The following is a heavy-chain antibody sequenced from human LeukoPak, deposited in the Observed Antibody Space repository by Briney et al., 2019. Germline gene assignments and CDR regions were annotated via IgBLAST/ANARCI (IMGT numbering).Heavy chain of an antibody. CDR1: GYSFTSYW. D-gene: IGHD3-10*01. CDR2: IYPGDSDT. CDR3: ARLRYYGSGSYLHFDY. V-gene: IGHV5-51*01. Sequence: GESLKISCKGSGYSFTSYWIGWARQMPGKGLEWMGIIYPGDSDTRYSPSFQGQVTISADKSISTAYLQWSSLKASDTAMYYCARLRYYGSGSYLHFDYWGQGTLVTISS. J-gene: IGHJ4*02.